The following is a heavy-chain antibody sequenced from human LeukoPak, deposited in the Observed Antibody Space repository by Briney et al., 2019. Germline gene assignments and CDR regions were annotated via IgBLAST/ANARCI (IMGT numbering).Heavy chain of an antibody. CDR3: SRDGGEGGNSAFDI. D-gene: IGHD3-16*01. J-gene: IGHJ3*02. Sequence: GESLRLSCAASGFTFSSYAMHWVRQAPGKGLEWVGRIRRGANSYTTEYAAFVKGRFTISRDDSKNSLYLHMNSLKTEDTAVYHCSRDGGEGGNSAFDIWGQGTMVTVSS. CDR1: GFTFSSYA. V-gene: IGHV3-72*01. CDR2: IRRGANSYTT.